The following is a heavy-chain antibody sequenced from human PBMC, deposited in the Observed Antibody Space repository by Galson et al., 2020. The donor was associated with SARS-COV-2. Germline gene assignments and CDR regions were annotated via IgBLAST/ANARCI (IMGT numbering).Heavy chain of an antibody. V-gene: IGHV4-34*01. Sequence: SETLSLTCAVYGGSFSGYYWSWIRQPPGKGLEWIGEINHSGSTNYNPSLKSRVTISVDTSKNQFSLKLSSVTAADTAVYYCAAETYYYGSGAGYWGQGTLVTVSS. CDR2: INHSGST. D-gene: IGHD3-10*01. CDR1: GGSFSGYY. CDR3: AAETYYYGSGAGY. J-gene: IGHJ4*02.